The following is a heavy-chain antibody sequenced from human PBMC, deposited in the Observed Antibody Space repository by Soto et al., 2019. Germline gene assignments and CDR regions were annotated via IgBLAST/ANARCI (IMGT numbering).Heavy chain of an antibody. D-gene: IGHD1-1*01. CDR1: GGSFSGNY. Sequence: SETLSLTCAVYGGSFSGNYWSWIRQPPGKGLEWIGEINHSGSTNYNPTLKSRVTISVDTSKNQFSLKLSSVTAADTAVYYCATSQERPLGAFDIWGQGTMVTVS. CDR2: INHSGST. V-gene: IGHV4-34*01. CDR3: ATSQERPLGAFDI. J-gene: IGHJ3*02.